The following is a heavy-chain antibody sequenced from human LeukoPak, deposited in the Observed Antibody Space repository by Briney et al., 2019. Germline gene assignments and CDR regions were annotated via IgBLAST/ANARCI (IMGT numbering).Heavy chain of an antibody. Sequence: GGSLRLSCAASGFTFSSYWMNWVRQAPGKGLVWVSRINSDGSSTSYADSVKGRFTISRDNAKNTLYLQMNSLRAEDTAVYYCAREPDWQQRYYYYYMDVWGKGSTVTISS. CDR2: INSDGSST. CDR1: GFTFSSYW. J-gene: IGHJ6*03. D-gene: IGHD6-13*01. CDR3: AREPDWQQRYYYYYMDV. V-gene: IGHV3-74*01.